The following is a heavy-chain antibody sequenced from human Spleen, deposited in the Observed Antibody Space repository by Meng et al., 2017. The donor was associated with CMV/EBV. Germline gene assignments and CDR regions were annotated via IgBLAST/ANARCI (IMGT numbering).Heavy chain of an antibody. Sequence: GGSLRLSCAASGFTFSSYSMIWVRQAPGKGLAWISYISGSSTTLYYVDSVKGRFTISRDNAKNSLYLQMSSLRAEETGVYYCARSTGYSDSWGQGTLVTVSS. D-gene: IGHD3-9*01. CDR3: ARSTGYSDS. V-gene: IGHV3-48*04. CDR1: GFTFSSYS. CDR2: ISGSSTTL. J-gene: IGHJ4*02.